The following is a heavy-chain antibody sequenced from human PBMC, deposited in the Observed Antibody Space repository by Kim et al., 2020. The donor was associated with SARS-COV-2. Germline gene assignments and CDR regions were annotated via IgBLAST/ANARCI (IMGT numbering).Heavy chain of an antibody. CDR2: ISSSGSTI. J-gene: IGHJ3*02. D-gene: IGHD3-22*01. V-gene: IGHV3-11*01. Sequence: GGSLRLSCAASGFTFSDYYMSWIRQAPGKGLEWVSYISSSGSTIYYADSVKGRFTISRDNAKNSLYLQMNSLRAEDTAVYYCARESYYDSRGYYYETSDAFDIWGQGTMVTVSS. CDR1: GFTFSDYY. CDR3: ARESYYDSRGYYYETSDAFDI.